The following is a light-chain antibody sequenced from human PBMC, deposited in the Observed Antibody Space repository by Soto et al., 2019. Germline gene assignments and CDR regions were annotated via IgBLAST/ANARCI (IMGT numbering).Light chain of an antibody. V-gene: IGKV1-5*01. CDR1: QSINAW. CDR3: QQYHRYST. Sequence: DIQMTQSPSTLSASVGDRFTITCRASQSINAWLAWYQQKPGKAPKLLIYDVSTLASGVPSRFSGSASGTEFTLTISNLESDDFASYYCQQYHRYSTFGQGTKVDI. CDR2: DVS. J-gene: IGKJ1*01.